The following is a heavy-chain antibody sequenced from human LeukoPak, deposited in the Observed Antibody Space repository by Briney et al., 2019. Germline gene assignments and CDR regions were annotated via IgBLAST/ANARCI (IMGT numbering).Heavy chain of an antibody. D-gene: IGHD2-21*02. J-gene: IGHJ4*02. V-gene: IGHV3-30*02. CDR3: AKTCGGDCWGGFDY. Sequence: GGSLRLSCAASGFTFSSYGMHWVRQAPGKGLEWVAFIRYDGSNKYYADSVKGRFTISRDNSKNTLYLQMNSLRAEDTAVYYCAKTCGGDCWGGFDYWGQGTLVTVSS. CDR1: GFTFSSYG. CDR2: IRYDGSNK.